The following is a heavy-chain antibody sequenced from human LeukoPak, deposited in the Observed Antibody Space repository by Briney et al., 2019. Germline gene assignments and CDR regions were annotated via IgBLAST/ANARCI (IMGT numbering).Heavy chain of an antibody. CDR3: ARELRDCSGGSCYEVDAFDI. V-gene: IGHV1-2*02. D-gene: IGHD2-15*01. CDR1: GYTFTGYY. Sequence: ASVKVSCKASGYTFTGYYMHWVRQAPGQGLEWMGWINPNSGGTNYAQKFQGRVTMTRDTSTSTVYMELSSLRSEDTAVYYCARELRDCSGGSCYEVDAFDIWGQGTMVTVSS. J-gene: IGHJ3*02. CDR2: INPNSGGT.